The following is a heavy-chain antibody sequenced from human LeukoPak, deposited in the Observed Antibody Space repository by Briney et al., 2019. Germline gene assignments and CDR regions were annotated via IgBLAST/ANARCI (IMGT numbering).Heavy chain of an antibody. V-gene: IGHV3-7*01. CDR2: IKKEGSEK. CDR1: GFTFSSYW. CDR3: ARDLYRIVVVPHYFDY. D-gene: IGHD3-22*01. J-gene: IGHJ4*02. Sequence: PGGSLRLSCAASGFTFSSYWMSWVRQAPGKGREWVANIKKEGSEKYYVDSVKGRFTISRDNDKNSLYLQMNSLRAEDTAVYYCARDLYRIVVVPHYFDYWGQGTLVTVSS.